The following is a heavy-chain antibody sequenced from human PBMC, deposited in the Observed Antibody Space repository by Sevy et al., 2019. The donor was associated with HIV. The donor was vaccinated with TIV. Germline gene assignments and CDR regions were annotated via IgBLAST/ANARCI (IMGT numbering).Heavy chain of an antibody. CDR2: INHSVST. CDR1: GGSFSGYY. V-gene: IGHV4-34*01. CDR3: ARAPPVVVVPGAPSWFDP. J-gene: IGHJ5*02. D-gene: IGHD2-2*01. Sequence: SETLSLTCAVYGGSFSGYYWNWIRQTPGKGLEWIGEINHSVSTNYNPSLKSRVTISVDTSKNQFSLRLNSVTAADTAVYYCARAPPVVVVPGAPSWFDPWGQGTLVTVSS.